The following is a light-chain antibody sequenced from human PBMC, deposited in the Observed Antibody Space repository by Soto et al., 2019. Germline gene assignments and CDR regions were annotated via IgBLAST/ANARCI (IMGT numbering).Light chain of an antibody. CDR1: QSVLYNSNNKNH. CDR2: GAS. J-gene: IGKJ2*01. Sequence: DVVMTQAPDSLAMSLGGRATINCKSSQSVLYNSNNKNHLGWFQQKPGHPPKLLIYGASFRPSGVPDRFSGSASGTDFTLTIRSLQAEDVAVYYCQQYYSIPFTFGQGTKVDIK. V-gene: IGKV4-1*01. CDR3: QQYYSIPFT.